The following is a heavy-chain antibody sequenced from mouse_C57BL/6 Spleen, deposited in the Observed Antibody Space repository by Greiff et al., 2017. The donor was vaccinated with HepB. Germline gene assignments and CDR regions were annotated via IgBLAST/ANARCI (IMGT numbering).Heavy chain of an antibody. D-gene: IGHD2-4*01. CDR3: AREELYYDYDGYCGV. CDR1: GYTFTDYY. J-gene: IGHJ1*03. Sequence: QVQLQQSGAELVKPGASVKISCKASGYTFTDYYINWVKQRPGQGLEWIGKIGPGSGSTYYNEKFQGKATLTADKSSSTAYMQLSSLTSEDSAVSFCAREELYYDYDGYCGVWGTGTTVTVSS. CDR2: IGPGSGST. V-gene: IGHV1-77*01.